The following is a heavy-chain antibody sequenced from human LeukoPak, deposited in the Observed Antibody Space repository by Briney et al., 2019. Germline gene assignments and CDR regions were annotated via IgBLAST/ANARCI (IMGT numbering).Heavy chain of an antibody. CDR2: IYSDGRT. D-gene: IGHD3-10*01. V-gene: IGHV3-53*01. J-gene: IGHJ3*02. Sequence: GGSLRLSCAASGFTVSTNYMSWVRQAPGKGLEWVSVIYSDGRTYYADSVKGRFTISRDNSRNTLYLQMNSLRAEDTAVYYCARDSGRFDVFDIWGQGTMVTVSS. CDR1: GFTVSTNY. CDR3: ARDSGRFDVFDI.